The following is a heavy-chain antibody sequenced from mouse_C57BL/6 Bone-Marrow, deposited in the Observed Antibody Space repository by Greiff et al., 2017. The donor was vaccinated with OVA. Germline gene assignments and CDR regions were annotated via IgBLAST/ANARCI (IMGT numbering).Heavy chain of an antibody. D-gene: IGHD2-12*01. Sequence: VQLVESGAELARPGASVKLSCKASGYTFTSYGISWVKQRTGQGLEWIGEIYPRSGNTYYNEKFKGKATLTADKSSSTAYMELRSLTSEDSAVYFGARSFYSLWYFDVWGTGTTVTVSS. J-gene: IGHJ1*03. CDR1: GYTFTSYG. V-gene: IGHV1-81*01. CDR3: ARSFYSLWYFDV. CDR2: IYPRSGNT.